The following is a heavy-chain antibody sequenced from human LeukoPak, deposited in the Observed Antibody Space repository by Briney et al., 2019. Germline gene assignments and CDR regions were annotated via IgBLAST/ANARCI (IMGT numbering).Heavy chain of an antibody. CDR3: ARGADNYYDSSGYYAHFDY. CDR2: IIPIFGTA. Sequence: SVKVSCKASGGTFSSYAISWVRQAPGQGPEWMGGIIPIFGTANYAQKFQGRVTITTDESTSTAYMELSSLRSEDTAVYYCARGADNYYDSSGYYAHFDYWGQGTLVTVSS. CDR1: GGTFSSYA. V-gene: IGHV1-69*05. J-gene: IGHJ4*02. D-gene: IGHD3-22*01.